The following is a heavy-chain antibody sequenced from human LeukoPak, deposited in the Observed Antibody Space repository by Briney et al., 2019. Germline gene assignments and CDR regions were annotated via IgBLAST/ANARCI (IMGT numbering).Heavy chain of an antibody. J-gene: IGHJ4*02. CDR1: GFTFSTYG. D-gene: IGHD3-10*01. CDR3: ARSAAPFAAVSPHYYGSGSYGYFDY. CDR2: IWYDGSNK. V-gene: IGHV3-33*01. Sequence: GGSLRLSCAASGFTFSTYGMHWVRQAPGKGLEWVAVIWYDGSNKYYADSVTGRFTISRDNSANTVYLQMNSLRAEDTAVYYCARSAAPFAAVSPHYYGSGSYGYFDYWGQGTLVTVSS.